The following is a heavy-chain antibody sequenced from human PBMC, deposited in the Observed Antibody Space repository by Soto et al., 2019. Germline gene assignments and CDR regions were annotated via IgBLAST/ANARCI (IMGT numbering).Heavy chain of an antibody. CDR2: ISSEGSSK. J-gene: IGHJ6*02. D-gene: IGHD2-15*01. Sequence: ARGTRLGWVAVISSEGSSKYYADSVKGRFTIARDNTKNTLYLQMNSLRTEDTAVYYCAKSGGVVGVVVAEHYGRGGWG. V-gene: IGHV3-30*18. CDR3: AKSGGVVGVVVAEHYGRGG.